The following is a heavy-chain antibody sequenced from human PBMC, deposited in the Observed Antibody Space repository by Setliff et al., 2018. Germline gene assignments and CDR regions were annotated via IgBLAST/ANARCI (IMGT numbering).Heavy chain of an antibody. CDR3: ANEHGTTVTVENYHYYMDV. Sequence: SVKVSCKASGGTFSSYGISWVRQAPGQGLEWLGGTIPNFGTTDYAQKFQGRVTITADESTSTAYMELSSLKSEDTAVYYCANEHGTTVTVENYHYYMDVWGKGTTVTVSS. D-gene: IGHD4-4*01. V-gene: IGHV1-69*13. J-gene: IGHJ6*03. CDR1: GGTFSSYG. CDR2: TIPNFGTT.